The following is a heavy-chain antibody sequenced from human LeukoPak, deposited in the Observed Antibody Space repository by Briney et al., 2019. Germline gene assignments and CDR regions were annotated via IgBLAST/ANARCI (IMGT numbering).Heavy chain of an antibody. CDR3: ARAHYSSFDY. CDR1: GFTVSSNY. Sequence: GGSLRLSCAASGFTVSSNYMSWVRQAPGKGLERVANIKEDGSEKHYVDSVKGRFTISRDNAKNSLYLQSLYLQMNSLRAEDTAVYYCARAHYSSFDYWGQGTLVTVSS. CDR2: IKEDGSEK. D-gene: IGHD3-22*01. V-gene: IGHV3-7*01. J-gene: IGHJ4*02.